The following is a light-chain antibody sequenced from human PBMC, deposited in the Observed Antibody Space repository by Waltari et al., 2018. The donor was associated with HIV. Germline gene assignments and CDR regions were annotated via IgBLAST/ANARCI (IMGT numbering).Light chain of an antibody. V-gene: IGLV2-8*01. CDR2: EVN. CDR1: SSDVGGSKH. J-gene: IGLJ3*02. CDR3: NSYAGSNNWV. Sequence: QSALTQPPSASGSPGPSVTISCTGTSSDVGGSKHVSWYQQHPGKAPKLMIYEVNKRPSGVPDRFSGSKSANTASLTVSGLQADDEADYYCNSYAGSNNWVFGGGTKLTVL.